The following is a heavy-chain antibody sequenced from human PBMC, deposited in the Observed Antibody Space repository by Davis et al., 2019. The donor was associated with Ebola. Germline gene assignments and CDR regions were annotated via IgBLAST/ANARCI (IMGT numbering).Heavy chain of an antibody. CDR2: ISAYNGNT. Sequence: ASVKVSCKASGYTFTNYGISWVRQAPGQGLDYMGWISAYNGNTNYVQKFQGRLTMTTDTSTSTAYMELRSLRSDDTAVYYCARGDTAIDDYWGQGTLVTVSS. CDR3: ARGDTAIDDY. CDR1: GYTFTNYG. D-gene: IGHD5-18*01. J-gene: IGHJ4*02. V-gene: IGHV1-18*04.